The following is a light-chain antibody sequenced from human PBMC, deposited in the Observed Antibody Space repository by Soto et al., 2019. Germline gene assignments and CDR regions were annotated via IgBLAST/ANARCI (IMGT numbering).Light chain of an antibody. V-gene: IGLV1-51*01. Sequence: QSVLTQPPSVSAAPGQKVTISCSGSSSNIENNYVPWYQQLPGTAPKLLIYDNNKPPSEIPDRFSGSKSGTSATLGITGLQTGDEADYHCGTWDSSLNGVVFGGGTKLTVL. CDR3: GTWDSSLNGVV. CDR2: DNN. J-gene: IGLJ2*01. CDR1: SSNIENNY.